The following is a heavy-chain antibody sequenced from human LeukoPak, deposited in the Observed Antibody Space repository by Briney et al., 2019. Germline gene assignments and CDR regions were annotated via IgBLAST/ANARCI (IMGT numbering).Heavy chain of an antibody. D-gene: IGHD6-19*01. Sequence: GGSLRLSCAASGFTFSSYAMSWVRQAPGKGLEWVSAISGSGGSTYYADSVKGRFTISRDNSKNTLYLQMNSLRAEDTAVYYCAKDQRSGWRSYYYYGMDVWGQGTTVTVSS. V-gene: IGHV3-23*01. J-gene: IGHJ6*02. CDR2: ISGSGGST. CDR1: GFTFSSYA. CDR3: AKDQRSGWRSYYYYGMDV.